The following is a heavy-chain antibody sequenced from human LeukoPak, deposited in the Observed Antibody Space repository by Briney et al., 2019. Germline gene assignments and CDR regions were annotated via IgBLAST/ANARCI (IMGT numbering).Heavy chain of an antibody. CDR3: ARGGIAAHFAY. V-gene: IGHV3-48*03. Sequence: PGGCLRLSCAASGFTFSSYEMNWVRQAPGKGLEWVSYISSGSSSIFYADSVKGRFTISRDNSKNSLYLQMNSLRVEDTAVYYCARGGIAAHFAYWGQGTLVTVSA. D-gene: IGHD6-6*01. J-gene: IGHJ4*02. CDR2: ISSGSSSI. CDR1: GFTFSSYE.